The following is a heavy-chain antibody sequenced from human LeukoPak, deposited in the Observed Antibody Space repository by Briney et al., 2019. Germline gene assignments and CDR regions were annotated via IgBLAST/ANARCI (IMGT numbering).Heavy chain of an antibody. Sequence: PGGSLRLSCAASRFTFSSFAMSWVRQVPGKGLEWVSAISGSGGSTYYADSVKGRFTISRDNSKNTPYLQMNSLRVEDTAVYYCAKGHSLYGSGSFMDVWGKGTTVTVSS. J-gene: IGHJ6*03. CDR3: AKGHSLYGSGSFMDV. CDR1: RFTFSSFA. V-gene: IGHV3-23*01. CDR2: ISGSGGST. D-gene: IGHD3-10*01.